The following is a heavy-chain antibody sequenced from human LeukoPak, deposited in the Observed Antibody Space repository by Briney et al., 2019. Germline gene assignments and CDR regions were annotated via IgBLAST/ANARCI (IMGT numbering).Heavy chain of an antibody. J-gene: IGHJ4*02. D-gene: IGHD5-12*01. Sequence: SETLSLTCTVSGGSISSSSYYWGWIRQPPGKGLEWIGSIYYSGSTYYNPSLKSRVTISVDTSKNQFSLKLSSVTAADTAVYYYANGWLRLGGGYYFDYWGQGTLVTVSS. CDR2: IYYSGST. CDR1: GGSISSSSYY. CDR3: ANGWLRLGGGYYFDY. V-gene: IGHV4-39*07.